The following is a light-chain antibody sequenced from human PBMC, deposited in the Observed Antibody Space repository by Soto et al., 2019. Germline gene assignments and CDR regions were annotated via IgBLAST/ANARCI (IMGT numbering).Light chain of an antibody. V-gene: IGKV3-11*01. J-gene: IGKJ1*01. CDR3: RQYKDWPTT. CDR1: QSVSSY. CDR2: DAS. Sequence: EIVLTQSPGTLSLSPGERATLSCRASQSVSSYLAWYQQKPGQAPRLLIYDASNRATGIPARFSGSGSGTDFTLTITSLQSEDFGVYFCRQYKDWPTTFGQGTKVDIK.